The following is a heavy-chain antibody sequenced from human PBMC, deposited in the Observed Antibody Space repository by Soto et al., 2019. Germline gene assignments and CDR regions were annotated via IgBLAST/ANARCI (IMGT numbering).Heavy chain of an antibody. CDR3: ARGDDIGMVHIGY. V-gene: IGHV3-74*01. D-gene: IGHD2-8*01. CDR2: IKGDGSRT. J-gene: IGHJ4*02. CDR1: GFTFRSYW. Sequence: GGSLRLSCAASGFTFRSYWMHWVRQVPGKGLVWVARIKGDGSRTPYAASVRGRFTISRDNARSTLYLQMHGLRLHDTAVYYCARGDDIGMVHIGYWGQVTLGTVSS.